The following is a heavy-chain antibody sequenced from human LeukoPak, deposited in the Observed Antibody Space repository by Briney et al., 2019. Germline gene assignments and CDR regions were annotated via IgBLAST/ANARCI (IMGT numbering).Heavy chain of an antibody. CDR2: INHSGST. CDR1: GGSFSGYY. CDR3: ARRVRVTIFGVVITKEDLPQEAPYNWFDP. J-gene: IGHJ5*02. V-gene: IGHV4-34*01. Sequence: SETLSLTCAVYGGSFSGYYWSWIRQPPGKGLEWIGEINHSGSTNYNPSLKSRVTISVDTSKNQFSLKLSSVTAAGTAVYYCARRVRVTIFGVVITKEDLPQEAPYNWFDPWGQGTLVTVSS. D-gene: IGHD3-3*01.